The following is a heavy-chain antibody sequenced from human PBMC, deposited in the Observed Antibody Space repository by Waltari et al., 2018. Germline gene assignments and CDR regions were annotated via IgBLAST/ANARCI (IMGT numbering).Heavy chain of an antibody. CDR3: VKALFASGMKYGVDV. V-gene: IGHV3-23*01. Sequence: EVQLLESGGGLVQPGGSLRLSCIAAGFTFQHFAVRWGRPASGKGLEWVSNITSDGTDTYYADSVKGRFTVSRDDSRKTLFLHMSSLRAADTALYYCVKALFASGMKYGVDVWGQGTRVTVSS. D-gene: IGHD1-1*01. J-gene: IGHJ6*02. CDR2: ITSDGTDT. CDR1: GFTFQHFA.